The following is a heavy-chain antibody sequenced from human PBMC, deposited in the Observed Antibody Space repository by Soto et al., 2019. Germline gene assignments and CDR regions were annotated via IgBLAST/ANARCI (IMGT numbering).Heavy chain of an antibody. V-gene: IGHV1-69*02. CDR1: GGTFNSDT. J-gene: IGHJ5*01. CDR3: VSDWDSTTKTWGVRDS. D-gene: IGHD1-1*01. CDR2: IIPIFGVT. Sequence: QVQLVQSGAEVKKPGSSVKVSFQASGGTFNSDTITWVRQAPGQWLHWLGRIIPIFGVTNYAQKFKDRVTITADRSTTTAYMELSRLRSEDTAVYYCVSDWDSTTKTWGVRDSWGQGSLGTVSS.